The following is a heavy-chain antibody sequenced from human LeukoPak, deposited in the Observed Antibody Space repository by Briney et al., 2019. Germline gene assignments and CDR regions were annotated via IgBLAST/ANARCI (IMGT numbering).Heavy chain of an antibody. J-gene: IGHJ4*02. CDR2: IYYSGTT. V-gene: IGHV4-59*01. CDR3: ARGTHSYSSIDY. CDR1: GGSINSYY. D-gene: IGHD6-13*01. Sequence: SETLSPTCTVSGGSINSYYWNWIRQPPGKGLEWIGHIYYSGTTNYNPSLKSRVTISVDTSKNQISLRLSSVTAADTAVYYCARGTHSYSSIDYWGQGTLVTVSS.